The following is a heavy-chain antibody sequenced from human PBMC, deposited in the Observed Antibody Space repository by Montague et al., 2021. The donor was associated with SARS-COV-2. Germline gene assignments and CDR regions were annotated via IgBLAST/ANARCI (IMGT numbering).Heavy chain of an antibody. CDR2: ISYDGSNK. CDR3: ARDRIWRTIFWRHYYYGMDV. V-gene: IGHV3-30-3*01. CDR1: GFTFSSYA. J-gene: IGHJ6*02. Sequence: SLRPSCSASGFTFSSYAMHWVRQAPGKGLEWVAVISYDGSNKYYXDSVKGRFTISRDNSKNTLYLQMNSLRAEDTAVYYCARDRIWRTIFWRHYYYGMDVWGQGTTVTVSS. D-gene: IGHD3-9*01.